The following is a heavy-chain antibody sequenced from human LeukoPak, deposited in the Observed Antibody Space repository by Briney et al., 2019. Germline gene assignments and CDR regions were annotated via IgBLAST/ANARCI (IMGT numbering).Heavy chain of an antibody. D-gene: IGHD5-12*01. CDR3: ARDRLGGYSYVY. CDR2: IYDSGRT. Sequence: SETLSLTCTVSGGSVSSGSYFWTWIRQSQGKKLEYVGYIYDSGRTNYNPSLKSRVTISKDTSKNQFSLKLSSATAADTAVYYCARDRLGGYSYVYWGQGSLVTVSS. J-gene: IGHJ4*02. CDR1: GGSVSSGSYF. V-gene: IGHV4-61*01.